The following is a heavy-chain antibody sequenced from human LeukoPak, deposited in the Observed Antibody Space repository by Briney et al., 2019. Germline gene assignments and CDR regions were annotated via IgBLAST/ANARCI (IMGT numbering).Heavy chain of an antibody. CDR1: GYSFTSYW. V-gene: IGHV5-51*01. Sequence: GESLKISCKGSGYSFTSYWIGWVRQMPGKGLEWMGIIYPGDSDTRYSPSFQGQVTISADESISTAYLQWSSLKASDTAMYYCARGAVAGIQAYYYYYYMDVWGKGTTVTVSS. CDR3: ARGAVAGIQAYYYYYYMDV. CDR2: IYPGDSDT. J-gene: IGHJ6*03. D-gene: IGHD6-19*01.